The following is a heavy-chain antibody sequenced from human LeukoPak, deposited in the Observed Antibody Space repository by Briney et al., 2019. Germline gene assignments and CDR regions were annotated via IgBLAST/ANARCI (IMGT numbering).Heavy chain of an antibody. D-gene: IGHD1-26*01. CDR1: GGSISSSSYY. CDR2: IYYSGST. J-gene: IGHJ4*02. Sequence: SETLSLTCTVSGGSISSSSYYWGWIRQPPGKGLEWIGSIYYSGSTYYNPSLKSRVTISVDTSKNQFSLKLSSVTAADTAVYYCARSHGSYYHINYWGQGTLVTVSS. V-gene: IGHV4-39*01. CDR3: ARSHGSYYHINY.